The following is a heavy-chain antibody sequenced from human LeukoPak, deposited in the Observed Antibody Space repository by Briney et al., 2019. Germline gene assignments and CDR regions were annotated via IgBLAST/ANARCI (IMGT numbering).Heavy chain of an antibody. D-gene: IGHD4-17*01. Sequence: GESLKISFKGSGYHFTIYWIAWVRPMPGKGLEWMGIIYPADSDTRYSPSLLGQVTISADKSSTTAYLQWSSLKSSDTAIYYCARRARHTYGSHTFDSWGQGTLVTVSS. V-gene: IGHV5-51*01. CDR2: IYPADSDT. CDR1: GYHFTIYW. J-gene: IGHJ4*02. CDR3: ARRARHTYGSHTFDS.